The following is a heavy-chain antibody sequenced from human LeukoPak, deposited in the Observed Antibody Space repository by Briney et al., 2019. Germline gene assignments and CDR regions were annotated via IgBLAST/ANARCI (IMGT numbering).Heavy chain of an antibody. Sequence: ASVKVSCEASGYTFTSYYMHWVRQAPGQGLEWMGLINPTGGNTGYAQKFQGRVTMTRNTSISTAYMELSSLRSEDTAVYYCARWSMRGSGSYYNPWGQGTLVTVSS. V-gene: IGHV1-8*01. CDR2: INPTGGNT. CDR3: ARWSMRGSGSYYNP. D-gene: IGHD3-10*01. CDR1: GYTFTSYY. J-gene: IGHJ5*02.